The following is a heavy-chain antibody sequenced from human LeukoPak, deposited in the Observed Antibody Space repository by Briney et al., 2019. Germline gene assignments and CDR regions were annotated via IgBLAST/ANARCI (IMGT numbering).Heavy chain of an antibody. Sequence: GGSLRLSCAASGFTVSSNYMSWVRQAPGKGLEWVSLIYSGGSTYYADSVKGRLTISRDNSKNTLYLQMNSLRAEDTALYYCARDHLVVAARRYYYMDVWGKGTTVTVSS. CDR2: IYSGGST. D-gene: IGHD2-15*01. CDR3: ARDHLVVAARRYYYMDV. J-gene: IGHJ6*03. V-gene: IGHV3-66*01. CDR1: GFTVSSNY.